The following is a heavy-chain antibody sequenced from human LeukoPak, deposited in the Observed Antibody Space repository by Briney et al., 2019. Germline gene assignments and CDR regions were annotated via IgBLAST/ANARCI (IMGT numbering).Heavy chain of an antibody. CDR1: GGSISSSSYY. Sequence: PSETLSLTCTVSGGSISSSSYYWGWIRQPPGKGLEWIGSIYYSGSTYYNPSLKSRVTISVDTSKNQFSLKLSSVTAADTAVYYCARGQGPYYFDYWGQGTLVTVSS. V-gene: IGHV4-39*07. J-gene: IGHJ4*02. CDR3: ARGQGPYYFDY. CDR2: IYYSGST.